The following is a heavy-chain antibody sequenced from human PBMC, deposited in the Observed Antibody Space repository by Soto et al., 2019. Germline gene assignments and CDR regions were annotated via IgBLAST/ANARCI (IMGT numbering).Heavy chain of an antibody. D-gene: IGHD3-22*01. CDR2: ISGSGGST. J-gene: IGHJ4*02. V-gene: IGHV3-23*01. CDR1: GFTFSSYA. CDR3: AKDLSGSYYYDSSGPFDY. Sequence: GGSLRLSCAASGFTFSSYAMSWVRQAPGKGLEWVSAISGSGGSTYYADSVKGRFTISRDNSKNTLYLQMNSLRAEDTAVYYCAKDLSGSYYYDSSGPFDYWGQGTLVTVPS.